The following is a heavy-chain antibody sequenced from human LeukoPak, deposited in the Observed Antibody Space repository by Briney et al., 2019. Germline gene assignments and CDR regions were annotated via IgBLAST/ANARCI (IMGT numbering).Heavy chain of an antibody. CDR1: GFTVSSND. CDR3: AKPTRTGPAKAFDY. Sequence: GGSLRLSCAASGFTVSSNDMSWVRQAPGKGLECISVIYSGGSTDYADSVEGRFTISRDNSKNTLYLQMNSLRAEDTAIYYCAKPTRTGPAKAFDYWGQGTLVTVSS. V-gene: IGHV3-53*01. J-gene: IGHJ4*02. CDR2: IYSGGST. D-gene: IGHD3/OR15-3a*01.